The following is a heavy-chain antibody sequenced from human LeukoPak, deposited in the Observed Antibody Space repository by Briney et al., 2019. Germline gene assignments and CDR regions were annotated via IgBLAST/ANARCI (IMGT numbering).Heavy chain of an antibody. CDR3: AREGIAVAGRLYYFDY. CDR2: ISYDGSNK. D-gene: IGHD6-19*01. CDR1: GFTFSSYG. Sequence: GGSLRLSCAASGFTFSSYGMHWVRQAPGKGLEWVAVISYDGSNKYYADSVKGRFTISRDNSKNTLYLQMNSLRAEDTAVYYCAREGIAVAGRLYYFDYWGQGTLVTVSS. J-gene: IGHJ4*02. V-gene: IGHV3-30*03.